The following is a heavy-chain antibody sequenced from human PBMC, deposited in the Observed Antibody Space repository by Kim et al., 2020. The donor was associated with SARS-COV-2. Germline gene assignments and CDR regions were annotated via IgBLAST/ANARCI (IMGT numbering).Heavy chain of an antibody. V-gene: IGHV3-33*01. D-gene: IGHD6-13*01. J-gene: IGHJ4*02. CDR2: ISYDGSNK. CDR3: ARDSGGSSSWSFDF. CDR1: GFTFSSYC. Sequence: GGSLRLSCAASGFTFSSYCMHWVRQAPGKGLEWVAVISYDGSNKCYADSVKGRFTISRDNSKNTLYLKMNSLRAEDTAEYYCARDSGGSSSWSFDFWGEGNPVT.